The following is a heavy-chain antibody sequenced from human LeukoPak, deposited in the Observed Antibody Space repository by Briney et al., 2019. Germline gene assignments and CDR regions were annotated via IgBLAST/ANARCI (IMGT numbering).Heavy chain of an antibody. D-gene: IGHD1-26*01. CDR3: ARVRGSYGYYFDY. CDR1: GFTFSSYA. CDR2: ISSNGGST. Sequence: GGSLRLSCAASGFTFSSYAMHWVRQAPGKGLEYVSAISSNGGSTYYANSVKGRFTISRDNSKNTLYLQMGSLRAEDMAVYYCARVRGSYGYYFDYWGQGTVVTVSS. V-gene: IGHV3-64*01. J-gene: IGHJ4*02.